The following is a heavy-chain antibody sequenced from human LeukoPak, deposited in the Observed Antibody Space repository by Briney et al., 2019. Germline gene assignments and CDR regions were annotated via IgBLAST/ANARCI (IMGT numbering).Heavy chain of an antibody. Sequence: PGGSLRLSCAASGFTFSSYTMNWVRQAPGKGLEWVSSISSSSYIYYADSVKGRFTISRDNAKNSLYLQMNSLRAEDTAVYYCVRDREGDYIWGSYRPDWFDPWGQGTLVTVSS. CDR2: ISSSSYI. V-gene: IGHV3-21*01. D-gene: IGHD3-16*02. CDR1: GFTFSSYT. CDR3: VRDREGDYIWGSYRPDWFDP. J-gene: IGHJ5*02.